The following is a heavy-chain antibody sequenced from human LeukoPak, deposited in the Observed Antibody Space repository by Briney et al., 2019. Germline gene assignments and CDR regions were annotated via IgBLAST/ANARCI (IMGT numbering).Heavy chain of an antibody. Sequence: PSETLSLACTVCGGSISSYYWSWIRQPPGKGLEWIGYIYYSGSTNYNPSLKSRVTISVDTSKNQFSLKLSSVTAADTAVYYCARLRRDILTGYYDYWGQGTLVTVSS. CDR2: IYYSGST. CDR1: GGSISSYY. J-gene: IGHJ4*02. V-gene: IGHV4-59*08. D-gene: IGHD3-9*01. CDR3: ARLRRDILTGYYDY.